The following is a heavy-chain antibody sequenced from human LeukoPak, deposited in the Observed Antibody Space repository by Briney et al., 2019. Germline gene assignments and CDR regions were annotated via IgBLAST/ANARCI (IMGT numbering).Heavy chain of an antibody. V-gene: IGHV4-39*02. CDR1: GGSISRSTYS. D-gene: IGHD4-17*01. J-gene: IGHJ4*02. CDR3: ARDKAHYGDYDGGQPGPTDY. Sequence: SETLSLTCTVSGGSISRSTYSWAWIRQSPGKGLEWIAIVHYSGTTYYNPSLKSRITVSADTSKNQFSLKLSSVTAADTAVYYCARDKAHYGDYDGGQPGPTDYWGQGTLVTVSS. CDR2: VHYSGTT.